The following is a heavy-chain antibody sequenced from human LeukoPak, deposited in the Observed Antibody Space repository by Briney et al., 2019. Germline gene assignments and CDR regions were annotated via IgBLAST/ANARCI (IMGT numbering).Heavy chain of an antibody. V-gene: IGHV1-8*02. CDR2: MNPNSGNT. Sequence: ASVRVSCKASGYSFTDYYVHWVRQAPGQGLEWMGWMNPNSGNTGYAQKFQGRVTMTRNTSISTAYMELSSLRSEDTAVYYCARGRKRYVGIAAADFDYWGQGTLVTVSS. J-gene: IGHJ4*02. CDR1: GYSFTDYY. D-gene: IGHD6-13*01. CDR3: ARGRKRYVGIAAADFDY.